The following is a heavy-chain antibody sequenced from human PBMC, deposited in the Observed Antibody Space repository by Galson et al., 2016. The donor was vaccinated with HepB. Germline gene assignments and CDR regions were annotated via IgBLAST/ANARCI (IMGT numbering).Heavy chain of an antibody. CDR3: ARGKSLLTMPWNYGLDV. CDR1: GFTFSIHD. Sequence: SLRLSCAASGFTFSIHDMHWVRQVTGKGLEWVSAIETAGDTYYPDSVKGRFTISRESAKNSLYLQMNDLRAGDTAVYYCARGKSLLTMPWNYGLDVWGKGTAVTVSS. D-gene: IGHD1-1*01. J-gene: IGHJ6*04. CDR2: IETAGDT. V-gene: IGHV3-13*01.